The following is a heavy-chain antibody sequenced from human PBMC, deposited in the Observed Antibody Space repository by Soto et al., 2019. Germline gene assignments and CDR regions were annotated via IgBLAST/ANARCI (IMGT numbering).Heavy chain of an antibody. D-gene: IGHD2-15*01. J-gene: IGHJ4*02. CDR3: ERGFCSGGICYPNDF. Sequence: GASVKVSCKASGYTFTNYGISWVRQAPGHGLEWMGWISGYNGNTHLAQKLQGRVTMTTDTPTNTAFMELRGLTSDDTAVYYCERGFCSGGICYPNDFWGQGTLVTVSS. CDR2: ISGYNGNT. V-gene: IGHV1-18*01. CDR1: GYTFTNYG.